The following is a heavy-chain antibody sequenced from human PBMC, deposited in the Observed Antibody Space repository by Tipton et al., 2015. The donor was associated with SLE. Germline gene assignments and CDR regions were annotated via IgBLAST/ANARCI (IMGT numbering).Heavy chain of an antibody. CDR1: ADSFTHYH. Sequence: TLSLTCTVSADSFTHYHWSWIRQSPGKGLEWIGYVYFDGSTHYNPSLKSRVTISVDTSKNQFSLKLSSVTAADTAVYYCARVLGVVKSYYMDVWGKGTTVTVSS. J-gene: IGHJ6*03. V-gene: IGHV4-59*08. CDR3: ARVLGVVKSYYMDV. D-gene: IGHD3-3*01. CDR2: VYFDGST.